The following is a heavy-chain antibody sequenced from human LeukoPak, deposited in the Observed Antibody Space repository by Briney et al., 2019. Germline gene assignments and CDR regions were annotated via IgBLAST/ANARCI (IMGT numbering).Heavy chain of an antibody. V-gene: IGHV4-39*01. CDR2: IT. CDR3: ATFTSGNFDAFDI. CDR1: GGSISSSTYY. Sequence: SETLSLTCTASGGSISSSTYYWGWIRRPPGKGLEWIGSITYYNPSLKSRVTISVDTSKKQFSLKLTSVTAADTAVYYCATFTSGNFDAFDIWGRGTMVTVSS. J-gene: IGHJ3*02. D-gene: IGHD6-19*01.